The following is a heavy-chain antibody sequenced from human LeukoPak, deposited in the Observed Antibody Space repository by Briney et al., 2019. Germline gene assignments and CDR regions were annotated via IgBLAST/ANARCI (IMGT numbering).Heavy chain of an antibody. V-gene: IGHV3-30*02. Sequence: SGGSLRLSCAASGFTFSSYGMHWVRQAPGKGLEWVAFIRYDGSNKYYADSVKGRFTISRDNSKNTLYLQMNSLRAEDTALYYCAKGRYYNILTGYYVRRGLDYWGQGTLVTVSS. CDR2: IRYDGSNK. D-gene: IGHD3-9*01. CDR3: AKGRYYNILTGYYVRRGLDY. J-gene: IGHJ4*02. CDR1: GFTFSSYG.